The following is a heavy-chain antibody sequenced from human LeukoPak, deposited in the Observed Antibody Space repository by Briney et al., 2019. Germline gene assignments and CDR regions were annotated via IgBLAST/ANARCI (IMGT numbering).Heavy chain of an antibody. V-gene: IGHV3-7*05. CDR3: ARDGIYCSSTSCYFDY. D-gene: IGHD2-2*01. CDR1: GSTFSSYW. Sequence: GGSLRLSCAASGSTFSSYWMSWVRQAPGKGLEWVANIKQDGSEKYYVDSVKGRFTISRDNAKNSLYLQMNSLRAEDTAVYYCARDGIYCSSTSCYFDYWGQGTLVTVSS. CDR2: IKQDGSEK. J-gene: IGHJ4*02.